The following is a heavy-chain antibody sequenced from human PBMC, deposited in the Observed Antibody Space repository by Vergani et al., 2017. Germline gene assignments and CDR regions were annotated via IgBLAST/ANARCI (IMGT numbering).Heavy chain of an antibody. Sequence: EVRLLESGGGLVQPGGSLRLSCAASGFTFNIYAMSWVRQAPGKGLEWVSTITYNGGRTYYADSVTGRFTISRDNSKNTLFLQLKTLRAEDTAVYYCAXDPSLVPAATPFDYWGQGTLVTVSS. CDR3: AXDPSLVPAATPFDY. CDR1: GFTFNIYA. J-gene: IGHJ4*02. D-gene: IGHD2-2*01. CDR2: ITYNGGRT. V-gene: IGHV3-23*01.